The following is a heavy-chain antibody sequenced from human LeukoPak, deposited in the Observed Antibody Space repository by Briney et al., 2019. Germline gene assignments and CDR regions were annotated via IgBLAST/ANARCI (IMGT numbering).Heavy chain of an antibody. J-gene: IGHJ4*02. D-gene: IGHD2-15*01. CDR1: GGSFSSYY. Sequence: SETLSLTCAVYGGSFSSYYWSWIRQSPGRGLEWIGEINHTGSTCYNPSLKSRVSISEDTSKNQFSLKLSSVTAADAAVYYCARGVRVADYWGQGTLVTVSS. V-gene: IGHV4-34*01. CDR2: INHTGST. CDR3: ARGVRVADY.